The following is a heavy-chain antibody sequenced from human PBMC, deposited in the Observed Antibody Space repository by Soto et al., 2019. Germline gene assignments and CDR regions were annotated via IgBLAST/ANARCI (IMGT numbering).Heavy chain of an antibody. D-gene: IGHD1-26*01. CDR1: GGTFSSYA. Sequence: QVQLVQSGAEVKKPGSSVKVSCKASGGTFSSYAISWVRQAPGQGLEWMGGISPIFGTANYAQKFQGSVKITADESTSTAYMELSSLRSEDTAVYYCARESGSYRNFDYWGQGTLVIVSS. CDR3: ARESGSYRNFDY. J-gene: IGHJ4*02. V-gene: IGHV1-69*12. CDR2: ISPIFGTA.